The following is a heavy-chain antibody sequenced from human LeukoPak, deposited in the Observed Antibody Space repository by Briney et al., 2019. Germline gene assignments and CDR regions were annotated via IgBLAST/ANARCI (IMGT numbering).Heavy chain of an antibody. CDR2: IYPGDSDT. Sequence: GESLKISCKGSGYSFTSYWIGWVRQMPGKGLEWMGIIYPGDSDTSYSPSLQGQVTISADKSISTAYLQWSSLKASDTAMYYCARHHRDEYSSSGPIDYWGQGTLVTVSS. CDR3: ARHHRDEYSSSGPIDY. J-gene: IGHJ4*02. CDR1: GYSFTSYW. D-gene: IGHD6-6*01. V-gene: IGHV5-51*01.